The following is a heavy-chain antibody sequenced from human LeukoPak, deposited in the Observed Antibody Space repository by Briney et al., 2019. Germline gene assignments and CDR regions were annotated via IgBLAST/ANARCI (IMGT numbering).Heavy chain of an antibody. CDR2: ISSSSSFI. V-gene: IGHV3-21*01. Sequence: GGSLRLSCAVSGFTFSHYSMTWVRQAPGKGLEWVSSISSSSSFIYYADSVKGRFTISRDNAKKSLYLQMNSLRAEDTAVYYCASEVALYYFDYWGQGTLVTVSS. CDR1: GFTFSHYS. D-gene: IGHD5-12*01. CDR3: ASEVALYYFDY. J-gene: IGHJ4*02.